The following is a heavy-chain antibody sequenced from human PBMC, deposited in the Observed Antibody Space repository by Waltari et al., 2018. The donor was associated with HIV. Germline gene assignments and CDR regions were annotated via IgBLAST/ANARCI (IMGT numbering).Heavy chain of an antibody. J-gene: IGHJ3*01. CDR1: GFRVSDYG. Sequence: VQLEESGGGVVQPGRSRRLSCAASGFRVSDYGMHWVRQAPGKGQQWVAVIWYDGSKKEYSESVNGRFTISKDNSKNTLFLQMNSLRVDDTAVYFCARVPFASSWSADSFDVWGPGTRITVSS. CDR3: ARVPFASSWSADSFDV. D-gene: IGHD6-13*01. CDR2: IWYDGSKK. V-gene: IGHV3-33*01.